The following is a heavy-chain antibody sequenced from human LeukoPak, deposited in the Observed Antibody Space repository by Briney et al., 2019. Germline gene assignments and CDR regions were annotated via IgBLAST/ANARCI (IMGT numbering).Heavy chain of an antibody. CDR2: IHPRDSET. J-gene: IGHJ4*02. V-gene: IGHV5-51*01. Sequence: GESLKISCKGSGYSFTNYWIGWVRQMPGQGPEWIGIIHPRDSETVYTPSFRGQVTISADKSISTAYLQWSSLKASDTAMYYCARHETGPYFDYWGQGTLVTVSS. D-gene: IGHD1-1*01. CDR1: GYSFTNYW. CDR3: ARHETGPYFDY.